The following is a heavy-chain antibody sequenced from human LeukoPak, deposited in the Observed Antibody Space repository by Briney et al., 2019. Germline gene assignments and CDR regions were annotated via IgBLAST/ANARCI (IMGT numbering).Heavy chain of an antibody. CDR1: GFTFSSYT. V-gene: IGHV3-23*01. Sequence: GGSLRLSGAASGFTFSSYTVSWVRQAPGKGLEWVSAISGSGGSTYYADSVKGRFTISRDNSKNTLYLQMDSLRAEDTAVYYCAKSILLTTFDSWGQGTLVTVSS. CDR3: AKSILLTTFDS. CDR2: ISGSGGST. J-gene: IGHJ4*02. D-gene: IGHD4-11*01.